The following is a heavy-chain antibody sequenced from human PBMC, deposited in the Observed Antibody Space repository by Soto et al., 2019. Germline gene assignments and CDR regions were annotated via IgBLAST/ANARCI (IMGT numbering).Heavy chain of an antibody. CDR3: ARDHNFDTTGYPLDY. CDR2: IYYTGNT. CDR1: GGSVSSGSYF. D-gene: IGHD3-22*01. Sequence: SETLSLTCTVSGGSVSSGSYFWSWIRQPPGKGLEWIGYIYYTGNTDYNPSLNSRVTISVDTSKNQFSLKLSSVTAADTAVYYCARDHNFDTTGYPLDYWGQGTLVTVSS. J-gene: IGHJ4*02. V-gene: IGHV4-61*01.